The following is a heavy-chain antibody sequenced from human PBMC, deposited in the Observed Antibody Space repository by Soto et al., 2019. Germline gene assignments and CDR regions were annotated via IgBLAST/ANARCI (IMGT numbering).Heavy chain of an antibody. J-gene: IGHJ4*02. V-gene: IGHV4-59*01. CDR3: ARGGGAAMVRGVLH. D-gene: IGHD3-10*01. CDR2: IYYSGST. CDR1: GGSISSYY. Sequence: QVQLQESGPGLVKPSETLSLTCTVSGGSISSYYWSWIRQPPGKGLEWIGYIYYSGSTNYNPSLKRRGTISVDTSKDQFALKLSFVTAGGTAVYYWARGGGAAMVRGVLHWGQGTLVTVSS.